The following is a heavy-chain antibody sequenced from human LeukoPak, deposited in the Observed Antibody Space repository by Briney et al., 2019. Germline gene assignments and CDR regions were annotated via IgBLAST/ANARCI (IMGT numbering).Heavy chain of an antibody. D-gene: IGHD3-22*01. V-gene: IGHV3-30*18. CDR1: RFTFSSYD. J-gene: IGHJ4*02. CDR2: ISYDGSNR. Sequence: GGSLRLSCAASRFTFSSYDMHWVRQAPGKGLEWVALISYDGSNRYYADSVKGRFTISRDNSKNTLYLQMNSLRAEDTAVYYCAKGKNYYDSSGLWYWGQGTLVTVSS. CDR3: AKGKNYYDSSGLWY.